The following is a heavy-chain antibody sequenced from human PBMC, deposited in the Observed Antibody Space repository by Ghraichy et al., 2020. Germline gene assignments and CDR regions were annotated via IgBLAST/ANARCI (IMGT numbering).Heavy chain of an antibody. D-gene: IGHD3-9*01. CDR3: ARAGRYYDILTGYSPHYYYYMDV. V-gene: IGHV1-2*02. J-gene: IGHJ6*03. Sequence: ASVKVSCKASGYTFTGYYMHWVRQAPGQGLEWMGWINPNSGGTNYAQKFQGRVTMTRDTSISTAYMELSRLRSDDTAVYYCARAGRYYDILTGYSPHYYYYMDVWGKGTTVTVSS. CDR1: GYTFTGYY. CDR2: INPNSGGT.